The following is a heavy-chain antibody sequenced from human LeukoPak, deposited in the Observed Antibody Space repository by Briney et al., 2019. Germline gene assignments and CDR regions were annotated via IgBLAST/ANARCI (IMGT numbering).Heavy chain of an antibody. J-gene: IGHJ4*02. CDR3: ARDTTAAGLIDY. V-gene: IGHV3-33*01. CDR2: IWYDGSNK. Sequence: PGGSLRLSCAASGFTFSSYGMHWVRQAPGKGLEWVAVIWYDGSNKYYADSVKGRFTISRDNSKNTLYLQMNSLRAEDTAVYYCARDTTAAGLIDYWGQGTLVTVSS. D-gene: IGHD6-13*01. CDR1: GFTFSSYG.